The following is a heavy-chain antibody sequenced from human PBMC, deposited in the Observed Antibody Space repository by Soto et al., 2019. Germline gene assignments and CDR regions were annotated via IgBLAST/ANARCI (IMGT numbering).Heavy chain of an antibody. V-gene: IGHV4-59*01. CDR1: GGSISSDY. J-gene: IGHJ6*03. D-gene: IGHD1-1*01. Sequence: QVQLQEAGPGPVKPSETLSLSCTISGGSISSDYWTWIRQPPGKGLEWIGYIHYSGSTNYNPSLKSRVTISVDTSKNQFSLKLSSVTAADTAVYHCARVMGTQNRDYYYMDVWGKGTTVTVSS. CDR3: ARVMGTQNRDYYYMDV. CDR2: IHYSGST.